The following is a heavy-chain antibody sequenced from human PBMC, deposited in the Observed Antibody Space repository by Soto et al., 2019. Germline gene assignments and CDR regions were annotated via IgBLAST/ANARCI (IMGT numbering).Heavy chain of an antibody. CDR1: GFTFSSYG. V-gene: IGHV3-30*18. CDR2: ISNDGSIQ. CDR3: AKDRRDSSGTCSRCFGMDV. D-gene: IGHD3-22*01. Sequence: QVQLMESGGSVLQPGRSLRLSCAASGFTFSSYGMHWVRQAPGKGLEWVTIISNDGSIQYYGDSVKGRFTVSRDNSKNTLFLEMNSLTAKDTATYYCAKDRRDSSGTCSRCFGMDVWGQGTTVTVSS. J-gene: IGHJ6*02.